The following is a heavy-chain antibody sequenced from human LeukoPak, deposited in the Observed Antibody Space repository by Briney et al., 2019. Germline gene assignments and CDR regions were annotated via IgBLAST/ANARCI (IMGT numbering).Heavy chain of an antibody. V-gene: IGHV3-15*01. CDR2: IKSKTDGGTT. D-gene: IGHD1-26*01. CDR3: ARDLGIVGATKILFGY. Sequence: PGGSLRLSCAASGFTFSNAWMSWVRQAPGKGLEWVGRIKSKTDGGTTDYAAPVKGRFTISRDDSKNTLYLQMNSLKTEDTAVYYCARDLGIVGATKILFGYWGQGTLVTVSS. J-gene: IGHJ4*02. CDR1: GFTFSNAW.